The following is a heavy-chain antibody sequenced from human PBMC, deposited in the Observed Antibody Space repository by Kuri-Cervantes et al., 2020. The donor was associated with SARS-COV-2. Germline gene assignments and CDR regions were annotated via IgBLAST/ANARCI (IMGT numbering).Heavy chain of an antibody. Sequence: GGSLRLSCAASGFTFSSYAMSWVRQAPGKGLEWVSSISSSSSYIYYADSVKGRFTISRDNSKNTLYLQMNSLRAEDTAVYYCAKDIGYQLPLCWGQGTLVTVSS. CDR1: GFTFSSYA. CDR2: ISSSSSYI. J-gene: IGHJ4*02. D-gene: IGHD2-2*01. V-gene: IGHV3-21*01. CDR3: AKDIGYQLPLC.